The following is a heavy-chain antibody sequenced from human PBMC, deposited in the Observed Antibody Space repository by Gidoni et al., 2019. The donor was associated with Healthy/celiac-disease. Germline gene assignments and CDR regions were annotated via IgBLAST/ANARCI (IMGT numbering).Heavy chain of an antibody. V-gene: IGHV3-23*01. CDR1: GFPFSSYA. CDR3: AKDPRSIGYSKVWDY. CDR2: ISGSGGST. D-gene: IGHD4-4*01. J-gene: IGHJ4*02. Sequence: EVQLLESGGGLVQPGGSRRPSCAASGFPFSSYAMSWVRQAPGKGLEWVSAISGSGGSTYYADSVKGRFTISRDNSKNTLYLQMNSLRAEDTAVYYCAKDPRSIGYSKVWDYWGQGTLVTVSS.